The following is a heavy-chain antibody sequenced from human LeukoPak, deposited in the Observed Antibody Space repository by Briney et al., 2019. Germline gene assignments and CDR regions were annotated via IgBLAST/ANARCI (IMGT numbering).Heavy chain of an antibody. J-gene: IGHJ4*02. Sequence: GASVKVSCKASGGTFSSYAISWVRQAPGQGLEWMEGIIPIFGTANYAQKFQGRVTITADESTSTAYMELSSLRSEDTAVYYCARRDGGCYDYWGQGTLVTVSS. CDR1: GGTFSSYA. V-gene: IGHV1-69*13. CDR3: ARRDGGCYDY. D-gene: IGHD5-24*01. CDR2: IIPIFGTA.